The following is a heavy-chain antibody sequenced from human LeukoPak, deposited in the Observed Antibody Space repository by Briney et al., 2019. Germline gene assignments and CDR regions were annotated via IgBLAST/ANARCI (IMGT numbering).Heavy chain of an antibody. Sequence: GGSLRLSCAASGFTFDAFDDYAMHWVRQAPGKGLEWVSGISWNSGNIGYADFVKGRFTISRDNAKNSLYLQMDSLRAEDTALYYCAKDITAAAGTGYGMDVWGQGTTVTVSS. CDR1: GFTFDAFDDYA. J-gene: IGHJ6*02. D-gene: IGHD6-13*01. CDR2: ISWNSGNI. CDR3: AKDITAAAGTGYGMDV. V-gene: IGHV3-9*01.